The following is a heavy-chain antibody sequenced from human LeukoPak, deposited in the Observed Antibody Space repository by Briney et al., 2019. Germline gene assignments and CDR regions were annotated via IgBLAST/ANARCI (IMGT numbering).Heavy chain of an antibody. CDR2: LFTGGAGA. V-gene: IGHV3-23*03. CDR1: GFTFNNYL. J-gene: IGHJ5*02. Sequence: GGSLRLSCTASGFTFNNYLMSWVCQAPGKGPEWVSVLFTGGAGALYADSVRGRFTISGDTSKTTLYLQMNGLRAEDTAVYYCAKECDYSPGHKFDLWGRGTLVTVSS. D-gene: IGHD3-10*01. CDR3: AKECDYSPGHKFDL.